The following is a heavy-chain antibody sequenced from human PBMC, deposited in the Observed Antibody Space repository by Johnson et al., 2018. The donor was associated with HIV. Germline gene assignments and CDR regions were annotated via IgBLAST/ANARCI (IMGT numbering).Heavy chain of an antibody. D-gene: IGHD1-26*01. J-gene: IGHJ3*02. CDR3: ARGGASGAFDI. Sequence: QVQLVESGGGVVQPGRSLRLSCTASGFTFSAYAIHWVRQAPGKGLEWVALISYDGSNKYYADSVKGRFIISRDNPKNTLYLEMNSLRPEDTAVYYCARGGASGAFDIWGQGTMVTVSS. V-gene: IGHV3-30-3*01. CDR1: GFTFSAYA. CDR2: ISYDGSNK.